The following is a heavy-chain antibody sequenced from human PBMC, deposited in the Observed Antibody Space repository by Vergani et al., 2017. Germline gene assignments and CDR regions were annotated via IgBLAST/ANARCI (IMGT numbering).Heavy chain of an antibody. Sequence: EVRLVESGGGLVQPGGSLRLSCAASGFTFSSYEMNWVRQAPGKGLEWVSYISSSGSTIYYADSVKGRFTISRYSAKNSLYLQMNSLRAEDTAVYYCARDNYYDSSGYYPPLFDYWGQGTLVTVSS. CDR1: GFTFSSYE. V-gene: IGHV3-48*03. J-gene: IGHJ4*02. CDR2: ISSSGSTI. CDR3: ARDNYYDSSGYYPPLFDY. D-gene: IGHD3-22*01.